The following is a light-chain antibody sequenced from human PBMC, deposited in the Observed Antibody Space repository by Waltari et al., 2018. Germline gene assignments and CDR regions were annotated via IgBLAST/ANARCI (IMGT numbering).Light chain of an antibody. Sequence: QSALTQPASVSGSPGQSITISCTGTSSDVGFYNYVSWYQQHPGKAPKLMIYDVSERPSGVSNRLSGSNAGNTASLTISGLQAEDEAYYYCNSYAGSSSWVFGGGTKLTVL. J-gene: IGLJ3*02. CDR2: DVS. CDR1: SSDVGFYNY. V-gene: IGLV2-14*01. CDR3: NSYAGSSSWV.